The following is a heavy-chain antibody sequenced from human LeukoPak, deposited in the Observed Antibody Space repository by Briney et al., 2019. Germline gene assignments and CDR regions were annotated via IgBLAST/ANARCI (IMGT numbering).Heavy chain of an antibody. D-gene: IGHD2-21*02. J-gene: IGHJ4*02. Sequence: GASVKVSCKASGGTFSSYAIRWVRQAPGQGLEWMGGIIPMFGTADYAQKFQGRVTMTTDTSTSTAHMELRSLRSDDTAVYYCARAYCGGDCYLNFDYWGQGTLVTVSS. CDR1: GGTFSSYA. V-gene: IGHV1-69*05. CDR2: IIPMFGTA. CDR3: ARAYCGGDCYLNFDY.